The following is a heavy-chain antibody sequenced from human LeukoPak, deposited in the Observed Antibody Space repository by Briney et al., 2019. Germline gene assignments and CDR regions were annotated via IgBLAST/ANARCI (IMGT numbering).Heavy chain of an antibody. J-gene: IGHJ5*02. CDR3: ASTEPRTYYYDSSGYYWPHWFDP. CDR2: INHSGST. CDR1: GGSFSGYY. Sequence: SETLSLTCAVYGGSFSGYYWSWIRQPPGKGLEWTGEINHSGSTNYNPSPKSRVTISVDTSKNQFSLKLSSVTAADTAVYYCASTEPRTYYYDSSGYYWPHWFDPWGQGTLVTVSS. D-gene: IGHD3-22*01. V-gene: IGHV4-34*01.